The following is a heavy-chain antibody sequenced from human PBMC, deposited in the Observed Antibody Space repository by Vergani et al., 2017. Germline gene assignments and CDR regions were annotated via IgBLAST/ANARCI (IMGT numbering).Heavy chain of an antibody. J-gene: IGHJ5*02. CDR2: ISWNSDSR. D-gene: IGHD3-10*01. CDR1: GFTFDDYA. CDR3: AKDPRLLWFGES. Sequence: EVQLVESGGGLVQPGRSLRLSCAASGFTFDDYAMHWARQAPGKGLEWVSGISWNSDSRGYADSVKARFTISRDNAKNSLYLQMNSLRAEDTALYYCAKDPRLLWFGESWGQGTLVTVSS. V-gene: IGHV3-9*01.